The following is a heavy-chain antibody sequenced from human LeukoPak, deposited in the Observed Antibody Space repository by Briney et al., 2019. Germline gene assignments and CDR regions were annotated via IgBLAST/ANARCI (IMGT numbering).Heavy chain of an antibody. V-gene: IGHV4-34*01. CDR1: GGAFSNYF. CDR2: INDSGST. J-gene: IGHJ4*02. CDR3: ARGQYCSTTTCYSARRYFDF. D-gene: IGHD2-2*01. Sequence: SETLSLTCAVSGGAFSNYFWTWIRQPPGKGLEWIAEINDSGSTNSNSSLRSRVAISLDTSKNQFSLRLTSVTAADTAVYYCARGQYCSTTTCYSARRYFDFWGQGTLVTVSS.